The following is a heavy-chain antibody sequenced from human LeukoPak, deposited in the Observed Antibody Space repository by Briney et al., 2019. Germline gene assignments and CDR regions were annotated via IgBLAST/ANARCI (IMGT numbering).Heavy chain of an antibody. CDR1: GGSLTNYA. Sequence: SVKVSCKASGGSLTNYAFNWVRQAPGQGLEWMGGIIPPLGTTRYAQKFQGRVTITTDDSTNTAYMEMSTLRSEDTAVYFCANSSTTLNVFGPWGQGTLVTVSS. V-gene: IGHV1-69*05. D-gene: IGHD2-2*01. J-gene: IGHJ5*02. CDR3: ANSSTTLNVFGP. CDR2: IIPPLGTT.